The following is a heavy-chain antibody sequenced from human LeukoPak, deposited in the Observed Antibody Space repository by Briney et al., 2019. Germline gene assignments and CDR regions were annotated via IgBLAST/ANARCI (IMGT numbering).Heavy chain of an antibody. J-gene: IGHJ3*02. V-gene: IGHV3-11*04. CDR1: GLIISDYY. D-gene: IGHD3-10*01. Sequence: GGSLRLSCAASGLIISDYYISWIRQAPGKGLEWVSNISEGGTTIYSDSVKGRFTISRDNAKNSVYLQMNSLSAEDTAVFYCARAGNFASDIWGQGTMVTVFS. CDR3: ARAGNFASDI. CDR2: ISEGGTTI.